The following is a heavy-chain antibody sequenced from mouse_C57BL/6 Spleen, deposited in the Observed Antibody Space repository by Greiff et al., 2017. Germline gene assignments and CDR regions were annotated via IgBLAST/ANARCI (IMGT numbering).Heavy chain of an antibody. CDR3: ARDGSSYIDY. V-gene: IGHV1-82*01. CDR2: IYPGDGDT. Sequence: VKLMESGPELVKPGASVKISCKASGYAFSSSWMNWVKQRPGKGLEWIGRIYPGDGDTNYNGKVKGKATLTADKSSSTAYMQLSSLTSEDSAVYFCARDGSSYIDYWGQGTTLTVSS. J-gene: IGHJ2*01. CDR1: GYAFSSSW. D-gene: IGHD1-1*01.